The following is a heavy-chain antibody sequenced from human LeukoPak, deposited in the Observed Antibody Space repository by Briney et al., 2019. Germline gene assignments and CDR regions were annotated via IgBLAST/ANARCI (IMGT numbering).Heavy chain of an antibody. CDR1: EFSVGSNY. J-gene: IGHJ4*02. CDR3: ARVRDDYVWGSYRTDFDY. V-gene: IGHV3-66*01. Sequence: GGSLRLSCAASEFSVGSNYMTWVRQAPGKGLEWVSLIYSGGSTYYADSVKGRFTISRDNSKDTLYLQMNSLRAEDTAVYYCARVRDDYVWGSYRTDFDYWGQGTLVTVSS. CDR2: IYSGGST. D-gene: IGHD3-16*02.